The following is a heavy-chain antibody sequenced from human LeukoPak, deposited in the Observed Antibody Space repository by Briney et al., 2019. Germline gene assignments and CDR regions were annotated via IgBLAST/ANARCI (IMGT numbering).Heavy chain of an antibody. J-gene: IGHJ4*02. CDR1: GGSISSYY. V-gene: IGHV4-59*01. D-gene: IGHD5-12*01. CDR3: ARGGDGYNLDYFDY. CDR2: IYYSGST. Sequence: SETLSLTCTVSGGSISSYYWSWIRQPPGKGLEWIGYIYYSGSTNYNPSLKSRVTISVDTSKNQFSLKLSSATAADTAVYYCARGGDGYNLDYFDYWGQGTLVTVSS.